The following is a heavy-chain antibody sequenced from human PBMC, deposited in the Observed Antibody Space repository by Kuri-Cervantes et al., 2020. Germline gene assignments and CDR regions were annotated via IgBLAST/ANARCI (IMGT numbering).Heavy chain of an antibody. V-gene: IGHV3-74*01. CDR2: INSDGSST. Sequence: GGSLRLSCAASGLTFSIYAMSWVRQAPGKGLVWVSRINSDGSSTSYADSVKGRFTISRDNAKNTLYLQMNSLRAEDTAVYYCARERGIAVAVPFDYWGQGTLVTVSS. CDR1: GLTFSIYA. CDR3: ARERGIAVAVPFDY. J-gene: IGHJ4*02. D-gene: IGHD6-19*01.